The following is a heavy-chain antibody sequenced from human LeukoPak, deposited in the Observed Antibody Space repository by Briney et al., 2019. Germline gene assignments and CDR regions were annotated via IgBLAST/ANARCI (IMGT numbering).Heavy chain of an antibody. Sequence: SETLSLTCTVSGGSISTYYWSWIRQPPGKGLEWIGYIYYSGSTNYNPSLKSRVTISVDTSKNQFSLKLSSVTAADTAVYYCARGGNCSGGTCYSDRGWFDPWGQGTLVTVSS. CDR2: IYYSGST. V-gene: IGHV4-59*01. CDR1: GGSISTYY. D-gene: IGHD2-15*01. J-gene: IGHJ5*02. CDR3: ARGGNCSGGTCYSDRGWFDP.